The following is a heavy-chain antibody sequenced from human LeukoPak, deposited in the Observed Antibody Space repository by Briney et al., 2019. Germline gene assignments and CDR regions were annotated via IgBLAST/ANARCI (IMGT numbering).Heavy chain of an antibody. CDR1: GGTFSSYA. CDR3: AREVRCSGGSCYLSEYFQH. D-gene: IGHD2-15*01. CDR2: IIPIFGTA. J-gene: IGHJ1*01. Sequence: SVTVSCKASGGTFSSYAISWVRQAPGQGLEWMGGIIPIFGTANYTQKFQGRVTITTDESTSTAYMELSSLRSEDTAVYYCAREVRCSGGSCYLSEYFQHWGQGTLVTVSS. V-gene: IGHV1-69*05.